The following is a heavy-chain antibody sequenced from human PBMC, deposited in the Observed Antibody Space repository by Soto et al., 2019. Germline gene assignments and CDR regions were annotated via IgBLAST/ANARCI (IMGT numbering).Heavy chain of an antibody. V-gene: IGHV1-69*13. Sequence: SSVKLSCKASGSTFTSYAISWVRQAPGQGLEWMGGIIPIFGTANYAQKFQGRVTITADESTSTAYMELSSLRSEDTAVCYCARKVCSSISCSTLWYMDFWCKG. CDR3: ARKVCSSISCSTLWYMDF. D-gene: IGHD2-2*01. CDR1: GSTFTSYA. J-gene: IGHJ6*04. CDR2: IIPIFGTA.